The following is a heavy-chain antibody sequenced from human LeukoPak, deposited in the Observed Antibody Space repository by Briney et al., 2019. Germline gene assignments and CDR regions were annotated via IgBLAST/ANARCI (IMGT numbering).Heavy chain of an antibody. D-gene: IGHD6-13*01. CDR1: GFPFSTYS. CDR2: ISSSSSTI. Sequence: PGGSLRLSCAASGFPFSTYSMNWVRQAPGKGLEWVSYISSSSSTIYYADSVKGRFTISRDNAKNSLYLQMNSLRAEDTAVYYCAGGGLGSSWFDAFDIWGQGTMVTVSS. J-gene: IGHJ3*02. CDR3: AGGGLGSSWFDAFDI. V-gene: IGHV3-48*01.